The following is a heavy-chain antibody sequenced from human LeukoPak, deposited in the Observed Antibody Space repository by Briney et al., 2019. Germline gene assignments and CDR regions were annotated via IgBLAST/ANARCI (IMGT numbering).Heavy chain of an antibody. CDR3: AKGRGASGRYYFDY. CDR1: GFTFSSYG. J-gene: IGHJ4*02. Sequence: GGSLRLSCAASGFTFSSYGMHWVRQAPGKGLEWVAFIRYDGSNKYYADSVKGRFTISRDNSKNTLYLQMNSLRAEDTAVYYCAKGRGASGRYYFDYWGQGTLVTVSS. V-gene: IGHV3-30*02. CDR2: IRYDGSNK. D-gene: IGHD3-10*01.